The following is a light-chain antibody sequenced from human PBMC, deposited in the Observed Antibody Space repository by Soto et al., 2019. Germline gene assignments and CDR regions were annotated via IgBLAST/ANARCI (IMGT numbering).Light chain of an antibody. Sequence: QSALTQPRSVSGSPGQSVTISCTGDSSDVGGYNYVSWYQQHPGKAPKLMIYDVSERPSGVPDRFSASKSGNTASLTISGLQAEDEADYYCCSYVGTYTYVFGTGTKLTVL. CDR1: SSDVGGYNY. V-gene: IGLV2-11*01. CDR2: DVS. CDR3: CSYVGTYTYV. J-gene: IGLJ1*01.